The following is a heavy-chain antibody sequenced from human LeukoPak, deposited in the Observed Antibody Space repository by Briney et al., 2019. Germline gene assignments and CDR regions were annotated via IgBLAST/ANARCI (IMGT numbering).Heavy chain of an antibody. CDR3: ARLQNNDFWSGYLHNWFDP. V-gene: IGHV4-59*08. CDR2: IFYSGST. CDR1: GGSISSYY. J-gene: IGHJ5*02. D-gene: IGHD3-3*01. Sequence: SETLSLTCTVSGGSISSYYWSWIRQPPGKGLEWIGYIFYSGSTNYNPSLKSRVTISVDTSKNQFSLKLSSVTAADSAVYYCARLQNNDFWSGYLHNWFDPWGQGTLVIVSS.